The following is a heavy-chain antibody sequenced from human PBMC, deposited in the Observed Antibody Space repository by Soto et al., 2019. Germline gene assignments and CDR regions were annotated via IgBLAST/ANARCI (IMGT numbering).Heavy chain of an antibody. CDR3: AKVFFIVLVPAAYDCYYYYGMDV. D-gene: IGHD2-2*01. Sequence: GGSLRLSCAASGFTFSSYGMHWVRQAPGKGQEWVAVISYDGSNKYYADSVKGRFTISRDNSKNTLYQQMNSLRAEDTAVYYCAKVFFIVLVPAAYDCYYYYGMDVWGQGTTVTVSS. CDR1: GFTFSSYG. V-gene: IGHV3-30*18. J-gene: IGHJ6*02. CDR2: ISYDGSNK.